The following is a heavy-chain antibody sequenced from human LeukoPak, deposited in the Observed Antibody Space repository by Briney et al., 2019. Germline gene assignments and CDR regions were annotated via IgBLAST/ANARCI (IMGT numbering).Heavy chain of an antibody. V-gene: IGHV1-69*05. Sequence: SVKVSCKASGGTFSSYAISWVRQAPGQGLEWMGRIIPIFGTANYAQKFQGRVTITTDESTSTAYMELSSLRSEDTAVYYCAKVNYYHPYFWGQGTLVTVSS. CDR3: AKVNYYHPYF. CDR2: IIPIFGTA. CDR1: GGTFSSYA. J-gene: IGHJ4*02. D-gene: IGHD3-22*01.